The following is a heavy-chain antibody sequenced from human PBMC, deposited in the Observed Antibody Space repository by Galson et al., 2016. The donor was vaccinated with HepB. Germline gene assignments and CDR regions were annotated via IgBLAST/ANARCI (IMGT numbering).Heavy chain of an antibody. CDR2: INVGNGNT. CDR3: ARLTVVVPTAMVFDL. D-gene: IGHD2-2*01. V-gene: IGHV1-3*01. Sequence: SVKVSCKASGYTFSSYALHWVRQAPGQSLEWMGWINVGNGNTKYSQNFQGRVTITRDTSASTAYMELSSLRSEDTAVYYCARLTVVVPTAMVFDLWGQGTMVSVSA. J-gene: IGHJ3*01. CDR1: GYTFSSYA.